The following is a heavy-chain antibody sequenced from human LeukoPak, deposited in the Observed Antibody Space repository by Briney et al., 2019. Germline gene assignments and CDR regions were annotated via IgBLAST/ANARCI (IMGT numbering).Heavy chain of an antibody. V-gene: IGHV4-4*02. Sequence: SGTLSLTCAVSGGSLSTTNWWVWLRQPPGKGLEWIGSIYYSGSTYYNPSLKSRVTISVDTSKNQFSLKLSSVTAADTAVYYCARGGRGYSGYDYSIGYWGQGTLVTVSS. CDR3: ARGGRGYSGYDYSIGY. J-gene: IGHJ4*02. CDR2: IYYSGST. CDR1: GGSLSTTNW. D-gene: IGHD5-12*01.